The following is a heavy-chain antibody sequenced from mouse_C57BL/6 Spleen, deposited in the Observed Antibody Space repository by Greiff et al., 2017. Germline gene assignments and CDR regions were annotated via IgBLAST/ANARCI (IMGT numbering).Heavy chain of an antibody. D-gene: IGHD1-1*01. J-gene: IGHJ3*01. V-gene: IGHV5-4*01. Sequence: EVMLVESGGGLVKPGGSLILSCAASGFTFSSYAMSWVRQTPETRLEWVATISDGGSYTYYPDNVKGRFTISRDNAKNNLNLQMSHLKSEDTAMYYCARDRVYYGSSPFAYWGQGTLVTVSA. CDR1: GFTFSSYA. CDR2: ISDGGSYT. CDR3: ARDRVYYGSSPFAY.